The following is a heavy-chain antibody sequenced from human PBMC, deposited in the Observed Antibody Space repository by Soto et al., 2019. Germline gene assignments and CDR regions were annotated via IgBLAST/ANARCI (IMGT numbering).Heavy chain of an antibody. Sequence: SETLSLTCTVSGGSISSSSYYWGWIRQPPGKGLEWIGSIYYSGSTYYNPSLKSRVTISVDTSKNQFSLKLSSVTAADTAVYYCARPRYFNSPLHAFDIWGQGTMVTVSS. CDR1: GGSISSSSYY. V-gene: IGHV4-39*01. CDR3: ARPRYFNSPLHAFDI. D-gene: IGHD3-9*01. J-gene: IGHJ3*02. CDR2: IYYSGST.